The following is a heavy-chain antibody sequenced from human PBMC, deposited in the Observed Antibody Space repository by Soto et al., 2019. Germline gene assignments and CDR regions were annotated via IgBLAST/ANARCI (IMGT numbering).Heavy chain of an antibody. CDR1: GFTFSSYG. CDR2: IWYDGSNK. D-gene: IGHD2-15*01. CDR3: ARGAGDDLLLPASDAFDI. V-gene: IGHV3-33*01. J-gene: IGHJ3*02. Sequence: QVQLVESGGGVVQPGRSLRLSCAASGFTFSSYGMHWVRQAPGKGLEWVAVIWYDGSNKYYADSVKGRFTISRDNSKNTLYLQMNSLRAEDTAVYYCARGAGDDLLLPASDAFDIWGQGTMVTVSS.